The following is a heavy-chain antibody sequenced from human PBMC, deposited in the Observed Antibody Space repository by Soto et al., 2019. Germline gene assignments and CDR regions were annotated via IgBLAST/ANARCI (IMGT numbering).Heavy chain of an antibody. CDR1: GYTLTESS. CDR2: FDPEDGET. V-gene: IGHV1-24*01. Sequence: QVQLVQSGAEAKKPGASVKVACKVSGYTLTESSRHCVRQAPGKGLEWMGGFDPEDGETLYAQKFQGRVTMTEDTSTDTAYMELSSLRSEDTAVYYCATSYGSGSYSLYNHYRMDVWGQGTTVSVSS. D-gene: IGHD3-10*01. CDR3: ATSYGSGSYSLYNHYRMDV. J-gene: IGHJ6*02.